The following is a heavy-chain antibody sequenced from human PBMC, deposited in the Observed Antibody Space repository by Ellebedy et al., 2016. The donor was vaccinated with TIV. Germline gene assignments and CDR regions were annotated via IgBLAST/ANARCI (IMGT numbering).Heavy chain of an antibody. D-gene: IGHD6-13*01. J-gene: IGHJ6*02. CDR3: AREYSSSWYLDYGMDV. V-gene: IGHV1-8*03. CDR1: GYTFTSYD. CDR2: MNPNSGNT. Sequence: AASVKVSCKASGYTFTSYDINWVRQATGQGLEWMGWMNPNSGNTGYAQKFQGRVTITRNTSISTAYMELSSLRSEDTAVYYCAREYSSSWYLDYGMDVWGQGTTVTVSS.